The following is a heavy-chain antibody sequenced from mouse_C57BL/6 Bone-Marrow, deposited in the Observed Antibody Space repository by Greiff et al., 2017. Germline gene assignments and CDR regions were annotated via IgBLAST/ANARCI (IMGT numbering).Heavy chain of an antibody. Sequence: EVQLVESGGGLVQPGGSLKLSCAASGFTFSDYGMAWVRQAPRKGPEWVAFISNLAYSIYYADTVTGRFTISRENAKNTLYLEMSSLRSEDTAMYYCARQDYGSSYEYAMDYWGQGTSVTVSS. CDR1: GFTFSDYG. CDR2: ISNLAYSI. CDR3: ARQDYGSSYEYAMDY. V-gene: IGHV5-15*01. D-gene: IGHD1-1*01. J-gene: IGHJ4*01.